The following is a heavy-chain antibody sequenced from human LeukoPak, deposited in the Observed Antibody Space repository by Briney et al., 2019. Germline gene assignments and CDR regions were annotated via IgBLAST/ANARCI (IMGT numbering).Heavy chain of an antibody. J-gene: IGHJ4*02. CDR3: ARAAWWIQLGH. CDR1: GVSISSSNSY. V-gene: IGHV4-39*07. CDR2: IYYTGNT. Sequence: SETLSLTCTVSGVSISSSNSYWGWIRQPPGKGLEWIGSIYYTGNTYYNASLKSRVTISVDTSKNQFSLKLSSVTAADTAVYYCARAAWWIQLGHWGQGTLVTVSS. D-gene: IGHD5-18*01.